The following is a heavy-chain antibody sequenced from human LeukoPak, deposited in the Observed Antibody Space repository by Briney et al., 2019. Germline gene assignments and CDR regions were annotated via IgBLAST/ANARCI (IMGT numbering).Heavy chain of an antibody. Sequence: SETLSLTCTVSGGSISSSSYYWGWIRQPPGKGLEWIGSIYYSGSTYYNPSLKSRVTISVDTSKNQFSLKLSSVTAADTAVYYCARLRPGASDYYMDVWGKGTTVTVSS. CDR2: IYYSGST. CDR3: ARLRPGASDYYMDV. CDR1: GGSISSSSYY. J-gene: IGHJ6*03. V-gene: IGHV4-39*01. D-gene: IGHD2-2*01.